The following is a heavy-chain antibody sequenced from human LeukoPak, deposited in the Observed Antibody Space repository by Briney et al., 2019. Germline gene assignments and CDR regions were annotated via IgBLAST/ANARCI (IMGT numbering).Heavy chain of an antibody. V-gene: IGHV4-34*01. J-gene: IGHJ4*02. CDR2: INHSGST. D-gene: IGHD6-13*01. CDR1: GGSFSGYY. Sequence: KPSETLSLTCAVYGGSFSGYYWSWIRQPPGKGLEWIGEINHSGSTNYNPSLKSRVTISVDTSKNQFSLELSSVTAADTAVYYCASLPRGSSSWYSRYFDYWGKGTLVTVSS. CDR3: ASLPRGSSSWYSRYFDY.